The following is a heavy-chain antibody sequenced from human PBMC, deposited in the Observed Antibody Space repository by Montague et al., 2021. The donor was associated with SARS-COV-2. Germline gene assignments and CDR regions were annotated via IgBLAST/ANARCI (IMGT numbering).Heavy chain of an antibody. CDR1: GFMFSSYA. CDR3: ARAISAPGTPENAFDF. Sequence: SLRLSCAASGFMFSSYAMHWVRQAPGKGLEWVAVISRDGTEKYFADSVRGRFTISRDNSENTLYLQLNSLRDEDTALYHCARAISAPGTPENAFDFWGQGTMVTVSS. J-gene: IGHJ3*01. D-gene: IGHD6-13*01. V-gene: IGHV3-30*04. CDR2: ISRDGTEK.